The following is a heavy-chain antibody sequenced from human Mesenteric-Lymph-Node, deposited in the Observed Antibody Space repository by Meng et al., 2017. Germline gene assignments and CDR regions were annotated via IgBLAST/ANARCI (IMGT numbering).Heavy chain of an antibody. D-gene: IGHD3-22*01. V-gene: IGHV4-31*03. J-gene: IGHJ4*01. CDR3: ARVDSSGYFLDY. Sequence: QVQLQESGPGLVKPSQTLSLTCTVSGGSISSGGHSWSWIRQHPGKGLESIAYIYYSGSTYYNPSLKSRVILSVDTSKNQFSLKLSSVTAADTAVYYCARVDSSGYFLDYWGQGTLVTVSS. CDR2: IYYSGST. CDR1: GGSISSGGHS.